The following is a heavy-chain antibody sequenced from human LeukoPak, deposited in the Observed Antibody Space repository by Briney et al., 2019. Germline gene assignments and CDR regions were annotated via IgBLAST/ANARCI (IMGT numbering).Heavy chain of an antibody. D-gene: IGHD1-7*01. CDR1: GFTFSSYS. Sequence: PGGSLRLSCAGSGFTFSSYSMNWVRQAPGKGLEWVSFIFSSSTYIYYTDSVKGRFTISRDNAKNSLYLQMNGLRADDTAAYYCARGATDTTRWFDPWGQGTLVTVSS. CDR3: ARGATDTTRWFDP. J-gene: IGHJ5*02. V-gene: IGHV3-21*01. CDR2: IFSSSTYI.